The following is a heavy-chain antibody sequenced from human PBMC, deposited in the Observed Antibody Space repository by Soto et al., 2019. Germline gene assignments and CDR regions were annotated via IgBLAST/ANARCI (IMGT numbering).Heavy chain of an antibody. CDR2: ISGSGGST. V-gene: IGHV3-23*01. CDR1: GFTFSSYA. CDR3: ARDFSYQRFDH. J-gene: IGHJ4*02. Sequence: PGGSLRLSCAASGFTFSSYAMSWVRQAPGKGLEWVSGISGSGGSTFYADSVKGRFTISRDNSKNTLFLQMNSLRAEDTAVYYCARDFSYQRFDHWGQGALVTVSS. D-gene: IGHD3-16*02.